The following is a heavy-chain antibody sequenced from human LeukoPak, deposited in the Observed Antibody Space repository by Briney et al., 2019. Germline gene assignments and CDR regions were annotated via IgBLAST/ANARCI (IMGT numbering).Heavy chain of an antibody. CDR2: ISGSGGST. CDR1: GFTISSYA. J-gene: IGHJ4*02. V-gene: IGHV3-23*01. Sequence: GGSLRLSCAASGFTISSYAMSWVRQAPGKGLEWVSAISGSGGSTYYADSVKGRFTISRDNSKNTLYLQMNSLRAEDTAVYYCAKDLGDYDILTGYFPSDYWGQGTLVTVSS. CDR3: AKDLGDYDILTGYFPSDY. D-gene: IGHD3-9*01.